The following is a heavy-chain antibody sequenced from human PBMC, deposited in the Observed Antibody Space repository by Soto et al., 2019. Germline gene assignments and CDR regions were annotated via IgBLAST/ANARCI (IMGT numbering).Heavy chain of an antibody. CDR3: ARWNYYDSSGYYSNYYYYYGMDV. Sequence: KSSETLSLTCTVSGGSISSYYWSWIRQPPGKGLEWIGYIYYSGSTNYNPSLKSRVTISVDTSKNQFSLKLSSVTAADTAVYYCARWNYYDSSGYYSNYYYYYGMDVWGQGTTVTAP. J-gene: IGHJ6*02. CDR1: GGSISSYY. D-gene: IGHD3-22*01. V-gene: IGHV4-59*01. CDR2: IYYSGST.